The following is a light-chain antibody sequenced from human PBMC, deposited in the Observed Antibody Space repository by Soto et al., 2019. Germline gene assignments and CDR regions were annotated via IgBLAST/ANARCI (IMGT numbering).Light chain of an antibody. CDR3: QQYGSSTYT. Sequence: ETLMTQSPATLSFSPWESATLSCRGSQSVSSTYLAWYQQKTGQAPRLLIYGESSRATGIPARFSGSGSGTDLNLTISSLEPEDFAVYYCQQYGSSTYTFGQGTKVDIK. CDR2: GES. CDR1: QSVSSTY. V-gene: IGKV3-20*01. J-gene: IGKJ2*01.